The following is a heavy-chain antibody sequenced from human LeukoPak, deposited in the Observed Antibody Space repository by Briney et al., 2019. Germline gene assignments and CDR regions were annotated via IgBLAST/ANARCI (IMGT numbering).Heavy chain of an antibody. D-gene: IGHD6-19*01. CDR2: IYYSGDT. J-gene: IGHJ6*03. V-gene: IGHV4-39*01. Sequence: SETLSLTCTVSGGSISSSSYYWGWIRQPPRKGLEWIASIYYSGDTYYNPSLKSRRVTISVDTSKNQFSLRLSSVTAADTAVYYCARHQWHYYYYMGVWGKGSTVTVSS. CDR3: ARHQWHYYYYMGV. CDR1: GGSISSSSYY.